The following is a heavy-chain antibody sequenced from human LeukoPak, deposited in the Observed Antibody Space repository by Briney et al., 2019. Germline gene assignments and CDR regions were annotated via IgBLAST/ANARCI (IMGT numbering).Heavy chain of an antibody. Sequence: PGGSLRLSCAASGFTFSRYGMHWVRQAPGKGLEWVTAISYDGSNKYYADSVKGRFTISRDNSKNTLYLQMNSLRAEDTAVYYCVGGDYWGQGTLVTVSS. CDR1: GFTFSRYG. CDR3: VGGDY. J-gene: IGHJ4*02. V-gene: IGHV3-30*04. CDR2: ISYDGSNK.